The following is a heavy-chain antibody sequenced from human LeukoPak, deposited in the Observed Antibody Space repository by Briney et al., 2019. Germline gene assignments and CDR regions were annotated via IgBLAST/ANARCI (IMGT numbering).Heavy chain of an antibody. CDR1: GGSISSGGYY. V-gene: IGHV4-31*03. CDR2: IYYSGST. CDR3: AGRDSSGYYISIDY. J-gene: IGHJ4*02. D-gene: IGHD3-22*01. Sequence: SETLSLTCTVSGGSISSGGYYWSWIRQHPGKGLEWIGYIYYSGSTYYNPSLKSRVTISVDTSKNQFSLKLSSVTAADTAVYYCAGRDSSGYYISIDYWGQGTLVTVSS.